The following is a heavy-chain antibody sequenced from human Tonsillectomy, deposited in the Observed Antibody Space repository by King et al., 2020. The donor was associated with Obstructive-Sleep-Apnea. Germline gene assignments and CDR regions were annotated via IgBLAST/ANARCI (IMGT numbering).Heavy chain of an antibody. J-gene: IGHJ4*02. CDR3: ARDLGTSSGYFNY. CDR2: IYYSGST. Sequence: QLQESGPGLVKSSETLSLTCTVSGGSISSSSYYWGWIRQPPGKGLEWIGSIYYSGSTSYNPSLKSLVTISVDTSKNQFFLRLSSVTAADTAVYYCARDLGTSSGYFNYWGQGTQVTVSS. CDR1: GGSISSSSYY. V-gene: IGHV4-39*07. D-gene: IGHD6-6*01.